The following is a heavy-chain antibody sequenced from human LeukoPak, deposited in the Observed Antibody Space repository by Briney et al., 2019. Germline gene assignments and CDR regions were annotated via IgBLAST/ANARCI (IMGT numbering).Heavy chain of an antibody. D-gene: IGHD3-22*01. Sequence: SETLSLTCTVSGGSISSSSYYWGWIRQPPGKGLEWIGSIYYSGSTYYNPSLKSRVTISVDTSKNQFSLKLSSVTAADTAVYYCARVLNSRITMIVGTIDYWGQGTLVTVSS. CDR2: IYYSGST. V-gene: IGHV4-39*07. J-gene: IGHJ4*02. CDR1: GGSISSSSYY. CDR3: ARVLNSRITMIVGTIDY.